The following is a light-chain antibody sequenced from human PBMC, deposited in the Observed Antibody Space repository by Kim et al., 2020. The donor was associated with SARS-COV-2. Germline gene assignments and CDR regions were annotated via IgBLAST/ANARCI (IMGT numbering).Light chain of an antibody. CDR1: SLRSYY. CDR3: NSRDSNNNVL. CDR2: GKN. J-gene: IGLJ2*01. V-gene: IGLV3-19*01. Sequence: LTQDPAVSVALGQTVRITCQGDSLRSYYATWYQQKPGQAPILVIYGKNNRPSGIPDRFSGSSSGNTASLIITGTQAGDEADYYCNSRDSNNNVLFGGG.